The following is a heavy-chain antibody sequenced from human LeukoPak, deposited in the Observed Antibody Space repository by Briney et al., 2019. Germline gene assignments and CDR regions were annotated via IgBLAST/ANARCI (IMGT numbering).Heavy chain of an antibody. Sequence: GGSLRLSCAASGFTFSSYSMNWVRQAPGKGLEWVSSISSSSSYIYYADSVKGRFTISRDNAKNSLYLQMNSLRVEDTALYCCAKAPTYSGPDWYFDLWGRGTLVTVSS. V-gene: IGHV3-21*04. CDR3: AKAPTYSGPDWYFDL. J-gene: IGHJ2*01. D-gene: IGHD5-12*01. CDR2: ISSSSSYI. CDR1: GFTFSSYS.